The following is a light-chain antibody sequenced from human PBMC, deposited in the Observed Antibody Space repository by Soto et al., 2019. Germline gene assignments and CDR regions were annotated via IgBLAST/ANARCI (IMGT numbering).Light chain of an antibody. CDR3: QQRNNLPLT. J-gene: IGKJ4*01. CDR2: DAS. Sequence: EIVLTQSPGTLSLSPGERATLSCRASQSVSSNYLAWYQQKPGQAPRLLIYDASNRATGIPARFSGSGSGTDFTLTISSLEPEDFAVYYCQQRNNLPLTFGGGTKVDIK. CDR1: QSVSSNY. V-gene: IGKV3D-20*02.